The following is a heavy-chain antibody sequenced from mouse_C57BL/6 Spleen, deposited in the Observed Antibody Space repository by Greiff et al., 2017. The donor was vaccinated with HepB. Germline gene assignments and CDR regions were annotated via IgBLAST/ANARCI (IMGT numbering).Heavy chain of an antibody. D-gene: IGHD4-1*01. CDR3: ARAGYYYAMDY. CDR1: GYAFSSYW. Sequence: VQLVESGAELVKPGASVKISCKASGYAFSSYWMNWVKQRPGKGLEWIGQIYPGDGDTNYNGKLKGKATLTADKSSSTAYMQLSSLTSEDSAVYFCARAGYYYAMDYWGQGTSVTVSS. J-gene: IGHJ4*01. CDR2: IYPGDGDT. V-gene: IGHV1-80*01.